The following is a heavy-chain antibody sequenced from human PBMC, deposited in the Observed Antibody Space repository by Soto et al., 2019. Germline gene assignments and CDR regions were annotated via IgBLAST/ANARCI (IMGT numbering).Heavy chain of an antibody. J-gene: IGHJ4*02. V-gene: IGHV4-4*07. Sequence: QLQESGPGLVKPSETLSLTCTVSGGSIRNYFWSWIRQPAGKGMEWIGRVYITGTTNYNPSLKSRVTMSVDASQNQVSLSLSSVTAADTAVYYCARDGDYNSGWYSFDYLGQGTLVAVSS. CDR2: VYITGTT. CDR1: GGSIRNYF. CDR3: ARDGDYNSGWYSFDY. D-gene: IGHD6-19*01.